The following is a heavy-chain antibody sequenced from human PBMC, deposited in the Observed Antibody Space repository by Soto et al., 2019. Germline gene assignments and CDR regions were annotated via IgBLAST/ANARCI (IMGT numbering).Heavy chain of an antibody. Sequence: GGSLRLSCVASGITFRSRAMSWFRQAPGEGLEWVSTITDSGGDTKYADSVRGRFTISRDNSRNTLYLQMSSLRAEDSAVYYCARGSEESYPGSRIFDLWGRGSLVTVSS. J-gene: IGHJ4*02. V-gene: IGHV3-23*01. CDR3: ARGSEESYPGSRIFDL. CDR2: ITDSGGDT. CDR1: GITFRSRA. D-gene: IGHD3-10*01.